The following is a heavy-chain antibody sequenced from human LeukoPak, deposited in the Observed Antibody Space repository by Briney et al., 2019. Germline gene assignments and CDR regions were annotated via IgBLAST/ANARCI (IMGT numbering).Heavy chain of an antibody. J-gene: IGHJ4*02. CDR1: GYTFTSYG. V-gene: IGHV1-18*01. CDR2: ISAYNSNT. Sequence: PWASVKVSCKASGYTFTSYGISWVRQAPGQGLEWMGWISAYNSNTNYAQKLQGRVTMTTDTSTSTAYMELRSLRSDDTAAYYCARDEAYYYGSGSYDFDYWGQGTLVTVSS. D-gene: IGHD3-10*01. CDR3: ARDEAYYYGSGSYDFDY.